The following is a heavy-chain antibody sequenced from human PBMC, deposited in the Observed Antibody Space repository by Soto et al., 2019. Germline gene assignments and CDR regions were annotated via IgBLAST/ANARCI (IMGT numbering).Heavy chain of an antibody. J-gene: IGHJ2*01. Sequence: GGSLRLSCAASGFTFSSYAMSWVRQAPGKGLECVSAISGSGGSTYYADSVKGRFTISRDNSKNTLYLQMNSLRAEDTAVYYCARGRYCTGGTCYPLQWYFDLWGRGTLVTVSS. CDR3: ARGRYCTGGTCYPLQWYFDL. D-gene: IGHD2-15*01. V-gene: IGHV3-23*01. CDR2: ISGSGGST. CDR1: GFTFSSYA.